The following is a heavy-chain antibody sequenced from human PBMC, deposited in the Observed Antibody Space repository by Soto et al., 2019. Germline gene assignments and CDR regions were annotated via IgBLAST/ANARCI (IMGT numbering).Heavy chain of an antibody. CDR1: GYTFTSYD. Sequence: SVKVSCKASGYTFTSYDINWVRQATGQGLEWMGWMNPNSGIANYAQKFQGRVTITADKSTSTAYMELSSLRSEDTAVYYCARDHGTVTTGWFDPWGQGTLVTVSS. J-gene: IGHJ5*02. CDR3: ARDHGTVTTGWFDP. D-gene: IGHD4-17*01. CDR2: MNPNSGIA. V-gene: IGHV1-69*10.